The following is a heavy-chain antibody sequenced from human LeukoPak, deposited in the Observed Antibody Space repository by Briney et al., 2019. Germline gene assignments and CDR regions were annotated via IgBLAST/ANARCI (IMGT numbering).Heavy chain of an antibody. Sequence: PSETLSLTCTVSGGSISSYYWSWTRQPPGKGLEWIGYLFHSGTRRYNPSLKSRVTISADTTKNQFFLSLNSTTAADTAVYYCARVDGYPVNWNYVFYESGWFDPWGQGTLVTVSS. J-gene: IGHJ5*02. CDR3: ARVDGYPVNWNYVFYESGWFDP. CDR1: GGSISSYY. V-gene: IGHV4-59*08. D-gene: IGHD1-7*01. CDR2: LFHSGTR.